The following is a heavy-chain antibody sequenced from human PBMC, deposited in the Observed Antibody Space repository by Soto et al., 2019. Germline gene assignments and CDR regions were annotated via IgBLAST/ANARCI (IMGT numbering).Heavy chain of an antibody. Sequence: GGSLRLSCAASGFTFSGSAMHWVRQASGKGLEWVGRIRSKANRYATAYAASVKGRFTISRDDSKNTAYLQMNGLKTEDTAVYYCARGPSSLTRFDYWGQGTLVTVSS. CDR3: ARGPSSLTRFDY. J-gene: IGHJ4*02. D-gene: IGHD2-2*01. V-gene: IGHV3-73*01. CDR2: IRSKANRYAT. CDR1: GFTFSGSA.